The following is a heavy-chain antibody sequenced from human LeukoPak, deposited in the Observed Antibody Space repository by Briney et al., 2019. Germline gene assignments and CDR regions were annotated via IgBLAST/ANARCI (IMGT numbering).Heavy chain of an antibody. CDR2: ISYDGSNK. CDR3: AKGWVRAVAGTSY. V-gene: IGHV3-30-3*01. CDR1: GFTFSSYA. J-gene: IGHJ4*02. D-gene: IGHD6-19*01. Sequence: PGGSLRLSCAASGFTFSSYAMHWVRQAPGKGLEWVAVISYDGSNKYYADSVKGRFTISRDNSKNTLYLQMNSLRAEDTAVYYCAKGWVRAVAGTSYWGQGTLVTVSS.